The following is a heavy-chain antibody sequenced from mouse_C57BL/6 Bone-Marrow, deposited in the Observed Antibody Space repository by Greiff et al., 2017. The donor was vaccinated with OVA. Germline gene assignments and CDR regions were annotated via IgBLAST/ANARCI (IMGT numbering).Heavy chain of an antibody. CDR3: ARRELVY. V-gene: IGHV1-42*01. CDR2: INPSTGGT. Sequence: EVQLQQSGPELVKPGASVKISCKASGYSFTGYYMNWVKQSPEQSLEWIGEINPSTGGTTYNQKFKAKATLTVDKSSSTAYMQLKSLTSEDSAVDYCARRELVYWGQGTTLTVSS. J-gene: IGHJ2*01. CDR1: GYSFTGYY. D-gene: IGHD4-1*01.